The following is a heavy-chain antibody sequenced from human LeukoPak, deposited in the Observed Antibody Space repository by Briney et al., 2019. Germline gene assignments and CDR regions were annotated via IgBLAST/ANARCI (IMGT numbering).Heavy chain of an antibody. V-gene: IGHV3-23*01. Sequence: PGGSLRLSCAVSGCTFSGYTMSWVRKPPGKGLDWVSASSGGGEKTYYADSAKGRFTISRDNSKGTLYLQMNSLGAEDSALYYCARDFYDSSGYYYDYWGQGTLVTVSS. CDR1: GCTFSGYT. D-gene: IGHD3-22*01. CDR3: ARDFYDSSGYYYDY. J-gene: IGHJ4*02. CDR2: SSGGGEKT.